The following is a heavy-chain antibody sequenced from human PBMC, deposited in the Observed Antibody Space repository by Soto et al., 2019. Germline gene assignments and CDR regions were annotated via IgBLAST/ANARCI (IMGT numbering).Heavy chain of an antibody. Sequence: QVQLQESGPGLVKPSQTLSLTCTVSGGSITSNNYYWSWIRQHPGKGLEWIGYIYYSGVTYYNPSLKSRLTISRDTSKNQFSLELSSVTAADTAMYYCARGSSGGYLGNWFDPWGQGTLVTVSS. D-gene: IGHD2-15*01. V-gene: IGHV4-31*03. CDR2: IYYSGVT. CDR3: ARGSSGGYLGNWFDP. J-gene: IGHJ5*02. CDR1: GGSITSNNYY.